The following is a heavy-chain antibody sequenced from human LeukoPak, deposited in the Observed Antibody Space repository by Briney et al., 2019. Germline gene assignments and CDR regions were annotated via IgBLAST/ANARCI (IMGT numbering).Heavy chain of an antibody. J-gene: IGHJ6*02. Sequence: GGSLRLSCAASGFTFSDYYMSWIRQAPGKGLEWVSFISSGAASIYYADSVKGRFTNSRDNAKNSLYLQMNGLRAEDTAVYYCARHELLNIYYGMDVWGQGTTVIVS. CDR1: GFTFSDYY. CDR3: ARHELLNIYYGMDV. V-gene: IGHV3-11*01. D-gene: IGHD1-7*01. CDR2: ISSGAASI.